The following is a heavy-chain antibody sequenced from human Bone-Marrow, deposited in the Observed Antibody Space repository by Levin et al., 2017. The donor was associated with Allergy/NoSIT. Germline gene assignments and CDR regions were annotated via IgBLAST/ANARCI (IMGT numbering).Heavy chain of an antibody. J-gene: IGHJ4*02. CDR3: ARSREAGSWREFDY. V-gene: IGHV3-21*01. CDR2: ISSSSDYI. Sequence: KPGGSLRLSCAASGFTFSSHSMNWVRQAPGKGLQWVSTISSSSDYIYNADSLKGRFTISRDNAKKSLYLQMNSLRAEDTAVYYCARSREAGSWREFDYWGQGILGTVSP. CDR1: GFTFSSHS. D-gene: IGHD6-13*01.